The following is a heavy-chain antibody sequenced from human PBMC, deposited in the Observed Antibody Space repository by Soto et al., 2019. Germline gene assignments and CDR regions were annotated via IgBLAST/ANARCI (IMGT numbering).Heavy chain of an antibody. CDR3: ARARWYDAFDV. CDR2: IFHGGNT. V-gene: IGHV4-38-2*01. D-gene: IGHD2-15*01. CDR1: GFFISSGNY. Sequence: AETLSLTCAVSGFFISSGNYWGWIRKPPGKGLEWIGSIFHGGNTYYNPSLKSRVTISVDMSKNQFSLKLNSVTAADTAVYYCARARWYDAFDVWGQGTVVTVSS. J-gene: IGHJ3*01.